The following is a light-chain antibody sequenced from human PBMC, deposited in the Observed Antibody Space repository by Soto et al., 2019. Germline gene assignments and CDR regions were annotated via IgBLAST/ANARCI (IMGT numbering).Light chain of an antibody. Sequence: QSALTQPRSVSGSPGQSVTISCTGTSSDVGGYNFVSWYQHHPGKAPKLMIYDVNKRPSGVPDRFSGSKSGNTASLTISGLQAEDEADYYCCSNANYYTHVFGTGTKLTVL. V-gene: IGLV2-11*01. CDR3: CSNANYYTHV. CDR2: DVN. CDR1: SSDVGGYNF. J-gene: IGLJ1*01.